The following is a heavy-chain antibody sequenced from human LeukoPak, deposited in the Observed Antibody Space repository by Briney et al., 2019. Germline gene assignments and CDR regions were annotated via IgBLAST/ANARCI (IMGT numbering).Heavy chain of an antibody. Sequence: SVTLSLTCTVSGGSISSGDYYWSWIRQPPGKVLELIGYTYYSGSTYYNPSLKNRATISVDTSKNQFSQKLTSVNAADTAAYYCARPYYYDSRIDPWGQGNLVTVSS. CDR3: ARPYYYDSRIDP. D-gene: IGHD3-22*01. J-gene: IGHJ5*02. V-gene: IGHV4-30-4*01. CDR2: TYYSGST. CDR1: GGSISSGDYY.